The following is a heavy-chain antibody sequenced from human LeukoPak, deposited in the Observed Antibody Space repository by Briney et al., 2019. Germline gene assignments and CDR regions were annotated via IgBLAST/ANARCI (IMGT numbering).Heavy chain of an antibody. V-gene: IGHV3-53*01. CDR3: AGIASAKYYYGMDV. D-gene: IGHD6-13*01. Sequence: GGSLRLSCAASGFTVSSNYMSWVRQAPGKGLEWVSVIYSGGSTYYADSVKGRFTISRDNSKNTLYLQMNSLRAEDTAVYYCAGIASAKYYYGMDVWGQGNTVTVSS. J-gene: IGHJ6*02. CDR2: IYSGGST. CDR1: GFTVSSNY.